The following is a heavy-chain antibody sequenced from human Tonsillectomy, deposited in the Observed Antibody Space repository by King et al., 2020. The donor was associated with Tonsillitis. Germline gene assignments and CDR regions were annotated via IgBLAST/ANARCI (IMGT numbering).Heavy chain of an antibody. J-gene: IGHJ6*01. CDR1: GFSVSSNY. CDR3: ASHAVAGYHNGVDV. D-gene: IGHD6-19*01. CDR2: IYSGGST. V-gene: IGHV3-53*04. Sequence: VQLVESGGGLVQPGGSLRLSCAASGFSVSSNYMSWVRQAPGKGLEWVSVIYSGGSTYNADSVKGRFTISRHNSNNALYLQMNSLRAEETAVYYCASHAVAGYHNGVDVWGQGTTVTVSS.